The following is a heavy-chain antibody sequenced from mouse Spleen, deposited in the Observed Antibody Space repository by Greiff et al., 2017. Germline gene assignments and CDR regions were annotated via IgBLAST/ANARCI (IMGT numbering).Heavy chain of an antibody. CDR3: APNWDGFDY. J-gene: IGHJ2*01. Sequence: VQLQQSGPELVKPGASVKISCKASGYAFSSSWMNWVKQRPGKGLEWIGRIYPGDGDTNYNGKFKGKATLTADKSSSTAYMQLSSLTSEDSAVYFCAPNWDGFDYWGQGTTLTVSS. CDR2: IYPGDGDT. CDR1: GYAFSSSW. D-gene: IGHD4-1*02. V-gene: IGHV1-82*01.